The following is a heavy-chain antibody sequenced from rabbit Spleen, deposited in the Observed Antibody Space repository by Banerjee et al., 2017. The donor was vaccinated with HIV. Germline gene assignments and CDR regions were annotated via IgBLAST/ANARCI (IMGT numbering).Heavy chain of an antibody. D-gene: IGHD6-1*01. J-gene: IGHJ6*01. V-gene: IGHV1S43*01. Sequence: QQQLEESGGGLVKPGGTLTLTCKASGFDFSSDYDMCWVRQAPGKGLEWIGCLYADSSGSTYSASWVNGRFSISRENAQNTVDLQMSGLTAADTATYFCARAGYAGYGYANFRDYYGMDLWGPGTLVTVS. CDR2: LYADSSGST. CDR3: ARAGYAGYGYANFRDYYGMDL. CDR1: GFDFSSDYD.